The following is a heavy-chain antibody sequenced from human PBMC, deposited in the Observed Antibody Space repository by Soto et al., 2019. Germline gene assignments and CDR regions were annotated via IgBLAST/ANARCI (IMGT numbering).Heavy chain of an antibody. D-gene: IGHD2-21*01. CDR1: GFVFSSYG. V-gene: IGHV3-33*01. CDR2: IWHDGSEK. CDR3: ARDPRDSPGAHYYNYYGLDV. J-gene: IGHJ6*02. Sequence: GGCLRRSCATSGFVFSSYGMQLVRQSPGKGLEWVAAIWHDGSEKYYADLVKGRFTISGDNSKSTLYLQMNSLRAEDTAVYYCARDPRDSPGAHYYNYYGLDVWGQGTTVTVSS.